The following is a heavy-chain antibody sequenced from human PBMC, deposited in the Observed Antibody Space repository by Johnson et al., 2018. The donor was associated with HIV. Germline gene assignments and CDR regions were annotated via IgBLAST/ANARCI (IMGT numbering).Heavy chain of an antibody. CDR1: GFTFSSYA. V-gene: IGHV3-30*04. CDR2: ISYDGSNK. J-gene: IGHJ3*02. Sequence: QVQLVESGGGVVQPGRSLRLSCAASGFTFSSYAMHWVRQAPGQGLEWVAVISYDGSNKYYADSVKGRLPISRDNAKNSLYLQMNSLRAEDTAVYFCARAINDAFDIWGQGTMVTVSP. CDR3: ARAINDAFDI.